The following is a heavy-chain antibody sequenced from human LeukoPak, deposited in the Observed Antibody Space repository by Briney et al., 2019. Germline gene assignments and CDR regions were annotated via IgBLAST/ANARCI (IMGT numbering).Heavy chain of an antibody. Sequence: SETLSLTCTVSGGSIGSGGYYWSWVRQHPGEGLEWIGVIFYSGGTYYNPSLKSRVTISVDTSKNQLSLKMRSVTAADTAVYYCARDRRFGSGSYRWNAFDIWGQGTMVTVSS. D-gene: IGHD3-10*01. CDR3: ARDRRFGSGSYRWNAFDI. J-gene: IGHJ3*02. CDR1: GGSIGSGGYY. V-gene: IGHV4-31*03. CDR2: IFYSGGT.